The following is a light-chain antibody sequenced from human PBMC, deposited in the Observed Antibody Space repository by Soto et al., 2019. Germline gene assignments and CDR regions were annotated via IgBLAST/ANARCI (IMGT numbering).Light chain of an antibody. Sequence: DIQMTQYPSSLSASVGDRVTITCRSSQSISSYLNWYQQKPGKVPNLLIYAASTLQSGVPSRFSGSGSGTDFTLTISSLQSEDVATYYCQKYNSAPLWAFGQGTKVDIK. CDR3: QKYNSAPLWA. V-gene: IGKV1-27*01. CDR1: QSISSY. J-gene: IGKJ1*01. CDR2: AAS.